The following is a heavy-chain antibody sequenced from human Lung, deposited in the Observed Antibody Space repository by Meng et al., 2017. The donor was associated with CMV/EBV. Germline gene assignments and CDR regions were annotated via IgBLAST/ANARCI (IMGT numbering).Heavy chain of an antibody. D-gene: IGHD6-19*01. Sequence: ASXXVSXKASGYIFTKYGVNWMRQAPGQGPEWMGWISAYNGDTMYAPKVQGRVTMTTDTSTSTAYMELRGLRSDDTAAYYCARDAGTIAVSGIGDYWGQGTLVTVSS. CDR3: ARDAGTIAVSGIGDY. CDR1: GYIFTKYG. J-gene: IGHJ4*02. CDR2: ISAYNGDT. V-gene: IGHV1-18*01.